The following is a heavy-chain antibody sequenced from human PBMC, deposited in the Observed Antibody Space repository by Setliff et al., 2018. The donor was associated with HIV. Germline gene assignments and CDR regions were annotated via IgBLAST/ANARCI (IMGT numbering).Heavy chain of an antibody. V-gene: IGHV4-39*07. CDR1: GGSISSSSYY. CDR2: IYYTGNT. Sequence: PSETLSLTCTVSGGSISSSSYYWGWICQPPGKGLELIGNIYYTGNTNDNPSLKSRVTMSVDTSKNQFSLKLSSVTAADTAVYYCARGGGYDRSGYYPFDYWGQGTPVTVSS. CDR3: ARGGGYDRSGYYPFDY. D-gene: IGHD3-22*01. J-gene: IGHJ4*02.